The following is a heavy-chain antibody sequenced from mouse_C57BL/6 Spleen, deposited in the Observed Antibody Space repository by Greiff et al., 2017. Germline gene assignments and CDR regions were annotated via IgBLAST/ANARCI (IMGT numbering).Heavy chain of an antibody. CDR1: GFTFSDYG. CDR2: ISSGSSTI. CDR3: ARQYYYGSSYDRYFDV. Sequence: EVMLVESGGGLVKPGGSLKLSCAASGFTFSDYGMHWVRQAPEKGLEWVAYISSGSSTIYYADTVKGRFTISRDNAKNTLFLQMTSLRPEDTAMYYCARQYYYGSSYDRYFDVWGTGTTVTVSS. J-gene: IGHJ1*03. V-gene: IGHV5-17*01. D-gene: IGHD1-1*01.